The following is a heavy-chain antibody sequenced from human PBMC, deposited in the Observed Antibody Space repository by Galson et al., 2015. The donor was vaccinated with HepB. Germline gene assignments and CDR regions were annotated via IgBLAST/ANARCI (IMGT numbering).Heavy chain of an antibody. V-gene: IGHV3-30*03. D-gene: IGHD6-13*01. CDR1: GVTLSNYG. CDR2: VSYDGGTK. Sequence: SLRLSCAASGVTLSNYGMHWVRQAPGKGLEWVAVVSYDGGTKYYADSVKGRLTISKDKSRNTVYLQMDTLRPEDTAVYFCAREGDTYRSGRYGSWGQGTLVTVSS. CDR3: AREGDTYRSGRYGS. J-gene: IGHJ4*02.